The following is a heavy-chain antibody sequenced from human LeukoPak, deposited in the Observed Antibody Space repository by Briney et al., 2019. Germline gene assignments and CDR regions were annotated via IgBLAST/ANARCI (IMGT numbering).Heavy chain of an antibody. CDR3: ATSPTIFGVVIRGPYYYYMDV. D-gene: IGHD3-3*01. CDR2: INPNSGGT. Sequence: ASVKVSCKASGYTFTGYYMHWVRQAPGQGLEWMGWINPNSGGTNYAQKFQGRVTMTRDTSISTAYMELSRLRSDDTAVYYCATSPTIFGVVIRGPYYYYMDVWGKGTTVTVSS. V-gene: IGHV1-2*02. CDR1: GYTFTGYY. J-gene: IGHJ6*03.